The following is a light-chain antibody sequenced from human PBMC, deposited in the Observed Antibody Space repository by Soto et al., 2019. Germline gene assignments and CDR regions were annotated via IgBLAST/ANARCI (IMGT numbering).Light chain of an antibody. CDR2: DAS. J-gene: IGKJ4*01. V-gene: IGKV3-15*01. Sequence: EIVMTQSPATLSVSPGERATLSCRASQSVNSNLAWYRQKPGQAPRLLLSDASTRATGVPARFSGSGSGTEVTLTISSLQSEDSGIYYCQQYNFWPPLTFGGGTKVEIK. CDR3: QQYNFWPPLT. CDR1: QSVNSN.